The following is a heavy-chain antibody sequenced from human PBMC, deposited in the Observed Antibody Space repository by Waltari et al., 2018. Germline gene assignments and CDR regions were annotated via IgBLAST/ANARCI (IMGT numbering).Heavy chain of an antibody. CDR1: GGSISSGGYY. D-gene: IGHD6-19*01. CDR2: IYYSGGT. CDR3: ARYYSSGWYDVAD. Sequence: QVQLQESGSGLVKPSKPLSLTCTVSGGSISSGGYYWSWIRPHPGKGLEWIGYIYYSGGTYYNPSLKSRVTISVDTSKNQFSLKLSSVTAADTAVYYCARYYSSGWYDVADWGQGTLVTVSS. V-gene: IGHV4-31*03. J-gene: IGHJ4*02.